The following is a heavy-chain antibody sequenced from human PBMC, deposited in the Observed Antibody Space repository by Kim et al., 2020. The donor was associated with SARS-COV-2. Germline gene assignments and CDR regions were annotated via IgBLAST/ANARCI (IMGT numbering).Heavy chain of an antibody. D-gene: IGHD6-19*01. CDR3: AKDGTTVAGTPVYFQH. V-gene: IGHV3-9*01. J-gene: IGHJ1*01. CDR2: ISWNSGSI. Sequence: GGSLRLSCAASGFTFGDYAMHWVRQAPGKGLEWVSGISWNSGSIGYADSVKGRFTISRDNAKNSLYLQMNSLRAEDTALYYCAKDGTTVAGTPVYFQHWGQGTLVTVSS. CDR1: GFTFGDYA.